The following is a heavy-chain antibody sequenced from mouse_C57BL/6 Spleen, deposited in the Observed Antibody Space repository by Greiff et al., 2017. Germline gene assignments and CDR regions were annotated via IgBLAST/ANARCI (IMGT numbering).Heavy chain of an antibody. CDR3: ARTEFYAMDY. CDR1: GYSFTGYY. CDR2: INPSTGGT. Sequence: EVKLMESGPELVKPGASVKISCKASGYSFTGYYMNWVKQSPEKSLEWIGEINPSTGGTTYNQKFKAKATLTVDKSSSTAYMQLKSLTSEDSAVYYCARTEFYAMDYWGQGTSVTVSS. J-gene: IGHJ4*01. V-gene: IGHV1-42*01.